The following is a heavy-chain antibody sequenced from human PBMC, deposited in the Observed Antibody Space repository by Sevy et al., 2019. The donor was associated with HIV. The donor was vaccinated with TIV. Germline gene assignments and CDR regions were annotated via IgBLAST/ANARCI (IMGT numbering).Heavy chain of an antibody. CDR2: ISRSGTTI. Sequence: GGSLRLSCAASGFTFSDYYMSWIRQAPGKGLEWVSYISRSGTTINYADSVKGRFTNSRDKAKNSLYLQMNSLRAEDTAVYYSARENTMIEEPGWFDPWGQGTLVTVSS. D-gene: IGHD3-22*01. V-gene: IGHV3-11*01. CDR1: GFTFSDYY. J-gene: IGHJ5*02. CDR3: ARENTMIEEPGWFDP.